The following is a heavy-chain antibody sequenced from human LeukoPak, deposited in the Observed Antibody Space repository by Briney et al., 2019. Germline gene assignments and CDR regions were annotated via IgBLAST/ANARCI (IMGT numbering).Heavy chain of an antibody. Sequence: GGSLRLSCAASGFTFSSYGMHWVRQAPGKGLEWVAVIWYDGSNKYYADSVKGRFTISRDNSKNTLYLQMNSLRAEDTAVYYCAREGGVAVAGAFDYWGQGTLVTASS. CDR2: IWYDGSNK. D-gene: IGHD6-19*01. CDR3: AREGGVAVAGAFDY. J-gene: IGHJ4*02. CDR1: GFTFSSYG. V-gene: IGHV3-33*01.